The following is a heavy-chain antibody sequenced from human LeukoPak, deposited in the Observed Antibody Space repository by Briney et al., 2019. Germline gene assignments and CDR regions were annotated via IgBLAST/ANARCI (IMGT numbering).Heavy chain of an antibody. Sequence: PGGSLRLSCAACGFDFSFAWMSWVRQAQGKGLEWVGRIKSKKDGETKDYAAPVKGRFTISRDDSDNTLFLQMNSLKTEDTGIYYCTTGGGVLRFLGGQGTLVTVSS. V-gene: IGHV3-15*01. CDR3: TTGGGVLRFL. J-gene: IGHJ4*02. D-gene: IGHD3-3*01. CDR1: GFDFSFAW. CDR2: IKSKKDGETK.